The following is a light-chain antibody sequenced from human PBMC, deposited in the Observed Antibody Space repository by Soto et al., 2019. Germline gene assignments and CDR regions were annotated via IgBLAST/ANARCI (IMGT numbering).Light chain of an antibody. CDR3: QQNYSTPHT. V-gene: IGKV1-39*01. CDR2: AAI. J-gene: IGKJ2*01. Sequence: DIQMTQSPSSLSASVGDRVTITCRASQTITTYLNWYQHKPGKAPKLLIYAAISLKSGVPSRLIGSVSGTDFTLTISSLQPEDFATYYCQQNYSTPHTFGQGTKVEIK. CDR1: QTITTY.